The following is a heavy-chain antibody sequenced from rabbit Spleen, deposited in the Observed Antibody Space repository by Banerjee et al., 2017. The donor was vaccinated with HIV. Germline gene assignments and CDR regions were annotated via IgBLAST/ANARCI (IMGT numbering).Heavy chain of an antibody. Sequence: QSLEESGGDLVKPGASLTLTCTASGFSFSSSDYMCWVRQAPGKGLEWIACIYTGDGNTYYASWAKGRFTISKTSSTTVTLQMTSLTVADTATYFCARSGGDIYDFKLWGPGTLVTVS. CDR2: IYTGDGNT. CDR3: ARSGGDIYDFKL. D-gene: IGHD2-1*01. CDR1: GFSFSSSDY. J-gene: IGHJ4*01. V-gene: IGHV1S40*01.